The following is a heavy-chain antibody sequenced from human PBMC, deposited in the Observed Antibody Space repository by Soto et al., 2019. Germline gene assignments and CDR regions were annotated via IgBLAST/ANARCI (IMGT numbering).Heavy chain of an antibody. CDR3: ARGIRYYDSSGSPGFFDY. V-gene: IGHV4-30-2*01. Sequence: PSETLSLTCAVSGGSISSGGYSWSWIRQPPGKGLEWIGYIYHSGSTYYNPSLKSRVTISVDRSKNQFSLKLSSVTAADTAVYYCARGIRYYDSSGSPGFFDYWGQGTLVTVSS. CDR1: GGSISSGGYS. J-gene: IGHJ4*02. CDR2: IYHSGST. D-gene: IGHD3-22*01.